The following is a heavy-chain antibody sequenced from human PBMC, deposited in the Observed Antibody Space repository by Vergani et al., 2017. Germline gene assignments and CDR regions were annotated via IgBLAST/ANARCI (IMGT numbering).Heavy chain of an antibody. Sequence: QAQLQESGPGLVKPSETLSLTCHVFGVSVTDYNCNWIRQAPGKGLEWIGSLSTTGGATHASHNPSLKSRVSISVDTSKSEFSLRLTSVTAADSAIDYCAGDTHRWQGGDRWGQGRLVSVSS. CDR2: LSTTGGA. V-gene: IGHV4-59*02. J-gene: IGHJ5*02. CDR3: AGDTHRWQGGDR. CDR1: GVSVTDYN. D-gene: IGHD3-16*01.